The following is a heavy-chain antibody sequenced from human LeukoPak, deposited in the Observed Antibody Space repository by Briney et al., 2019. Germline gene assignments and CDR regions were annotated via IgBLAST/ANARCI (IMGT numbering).Heavy chain of an antibody. V-gene: IGHV4-59*01. CDR1: GGSISTYY. Sequence: SETLSLTCTVSGGSISTYYWSWIRQPPGKGLEWIGYVYSSGSTNYNPSLKSRVTMSVDTSKNQFSLKLNSVTAADTAVYYCARDLLGRGGSFDYWGQGTLVTVSS. CDR3: ARDLLGRGGSFDY. D-gene: IGHD3-10*01. J-gene: IGHJ4*02. CDR2: VYSSGST.